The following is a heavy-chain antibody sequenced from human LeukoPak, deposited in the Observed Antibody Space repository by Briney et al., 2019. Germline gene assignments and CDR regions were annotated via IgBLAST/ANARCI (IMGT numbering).Heavy chain of an antibody. V-gene: IGHV3-9*03. CDR2: ISWNSGSI. J-gene: IGHJ3*02. CDR1: GFTFDDYA. CDR3: AKDLQWELPHDAFDI. D-gene: IGHD1-26*01. Sequence: GGSLRLSCAASGFTFDDYAMHWVRQAPGKGLEWVSGISWNSGSIGYADSVKGRFTISRDNAKNSLYLQMNSLRAEDMALYYCAKDLQWELPHDAFDIWGQGTMVTVSS.